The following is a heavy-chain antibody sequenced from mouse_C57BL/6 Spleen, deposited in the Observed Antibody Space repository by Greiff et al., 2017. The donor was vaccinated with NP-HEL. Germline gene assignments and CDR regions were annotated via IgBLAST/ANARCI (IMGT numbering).Heavy chain of an antibody. D-gene: IGHD4-1*01. Sequence: EVKLQQSGPVLVKPGASVKMSCKASGYTFTDYYMNWVKQSHGKSLEWIGVINPYNGGTSYNQKFKGKATLTVDKSSSTAYMELNSLTSEDSAVYYCARDLTGTFYYFDYWGQGTTLTVSS. CDR1: GYTFTDYY. CDR3: ARDLTGTFYYFDY. J-gene: IGHJ2*01. CDR2: INPYNGGT. V-gene: IGHV1-19*01.